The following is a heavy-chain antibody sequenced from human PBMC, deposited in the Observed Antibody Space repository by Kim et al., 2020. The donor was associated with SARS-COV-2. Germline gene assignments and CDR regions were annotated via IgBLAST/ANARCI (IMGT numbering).Heavy chain of an antibody. V-gene: IGHV3-21*01. Sequence: GGSLRLSCAASGFTFSTYNMHWVRQAPGKGLEWVSFISSSSSNIQYAASVKGRFTISRDNAKNSLYLEMNSLRAEDTAVYYCASLILMTRGVDSGMDVWGLGATVTVSS. J-gene: IGHJ6*02. CDR2: ISSSSSNI. CDR3: ASLILMTRGVDSGMDV. CDR1: GFTFSTYN. D-gene: IGHD3-10*01.